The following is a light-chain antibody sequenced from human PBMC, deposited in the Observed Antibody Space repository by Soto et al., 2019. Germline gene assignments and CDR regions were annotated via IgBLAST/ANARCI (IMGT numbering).Light chain of an antibody. J-gene: IGKJ3*01. Sequence: EIVLTQSPATLSLSPGERATLSCRASQSVSGYLAGYQQKPGQAPRLLIYDASNRATGIPARFSGSGSGTDVTLTISSLEPEDFAVYYCQQRSNWPPVLTFGPGTKVDIQ. CDR3: QQRSNWPPVLT. V-gene: IGKV3-11*01. CDR1: QSVSGY. CDR2: DAS.